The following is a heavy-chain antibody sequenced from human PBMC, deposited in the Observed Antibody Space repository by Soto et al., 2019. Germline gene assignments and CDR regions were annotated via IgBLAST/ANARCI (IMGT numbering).Heavy chain of an antibody. CDR1: EYSVSDYF. CDR2: INPKSAAT. J-gene: IGHJ6*02. Sequence: QVQLVQAGAEVKKSGASVKVSCKASEYSVSDYFIQWVRQAPGQGLEWVAWINPKSAATTYAKKFQGRVSLTWDTSFSTAYMELTRLRPDDPAVYYCARIKWGLDYYNGMDVWGQGTTVIVSS. CDR3: ARIKWGLDYYNGMDV. V-gene: IGHV1-2*02. D-gene: IGHD1-26*01.